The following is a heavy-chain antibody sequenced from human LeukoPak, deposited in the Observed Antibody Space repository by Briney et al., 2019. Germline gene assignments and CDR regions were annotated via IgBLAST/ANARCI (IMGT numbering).Heavy chain of an antibody. D-gene: IGHD3-22*01. CDR3: AADYYDSSGHLYDY. Sequence: PSETLSLTCTVSGGSTSSGDYYWSWIRQPPGKGLEWIGYIYYSGSTYYNPSLKSRVTISVDTSKNQFSLKLSSVTAADTAVYYCAADYYDSSGHLYDYWGQGTLVTVSS. CDR2: IYYSGST. CDR1: GGSTSSGDYY. J-gene: IGHJ4*02. V-gene: IGHV4-30-4*01.